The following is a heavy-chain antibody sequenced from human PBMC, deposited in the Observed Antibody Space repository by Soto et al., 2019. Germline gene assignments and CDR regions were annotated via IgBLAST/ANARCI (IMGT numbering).Heavy chain of an antibody. D-gene: IGHD3-22*01. CDR2: IYTSGST. CDR1: GGSISSYY. V-gene: IGHV4-4*07. J-gene: IGHJ4*02. Sequence: SETLSLTCTVSGGSISSYYWSWIRQPAGKGLEWVGRIYTSGSTNYNPSLKSRVTMSVDTSKNQFSLKLTSVTAADTAVYYCARDGGGWYDSSGFLSIWGQGTLVTVSS. CDR3: ARDGGGWYDSSGFLSI.